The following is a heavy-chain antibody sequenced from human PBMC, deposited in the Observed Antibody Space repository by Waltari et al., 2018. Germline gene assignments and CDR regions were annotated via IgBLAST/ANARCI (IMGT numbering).Heavy chain of an antibody. Sequence: QVQLQESGPGLVKPSETLSLTCPVSGGSISSYYCSWIRQPPGKGLEWIGYIYYSGSTNYNPSLKSRVTISVDTSKNQFSLKLSSVTAADTAVYYCARGVWSGYYTVDYWGQGTLVTVSS. D-gene: IGHD3-3*01. CDR2: IYYSGST. CDR3: ARGVWSGYYTVDY. CDR1: GGSISSYY. J-gene: IGHJ4*02. V-gene: IGHV4-59*01.